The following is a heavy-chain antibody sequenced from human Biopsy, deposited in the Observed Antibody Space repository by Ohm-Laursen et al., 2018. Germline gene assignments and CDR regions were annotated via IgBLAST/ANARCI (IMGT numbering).Heavy chain of an antibody. V-gene: IGHV3-33*01. CDR2: IWYDGTDK. Sequence: SLRLSCAASGFTFSGYGMHWVRQAPGKGLEWVAVIWYDGTDKFYADSVKGRFTISRDNSKNTLYLHMNSLRAGDTAVYYCARDRYYGSENYFSHYNMDVWGQGTTVTVSS. CDR1: GFTFSGYG. CDR3: ARDRYYGSENYFSHYNMDV. D-gene: IGHD3-10*01. J-gene: IGHJ6*03.